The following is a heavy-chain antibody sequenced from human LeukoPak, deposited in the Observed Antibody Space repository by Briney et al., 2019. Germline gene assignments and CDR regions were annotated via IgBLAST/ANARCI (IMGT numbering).Heavy chain of an antibody. V-gene: IGHV3-48*03. J-gene: IGHJ6*03. CDR3: STGLEEWLILPTDLDYYYYYMDV. D-gene: IGHD3-22*01. CDR1: GFTFSSYE. Sequence: GGSLRLSCAASGFTFSSYEMNWVRQAPGKGLEWVSYISSSGSTIYYADSVKGRFTISRDNAKNSLYLQMNSLRAEDPAVYYWSTGLEEWLILPTDLDYYYYYMDVGGKATSLTVPS. CDR2: ISSSGSTI.